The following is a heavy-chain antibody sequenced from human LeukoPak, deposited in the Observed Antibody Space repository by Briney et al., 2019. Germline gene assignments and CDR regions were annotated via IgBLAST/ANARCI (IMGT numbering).Heavy chain of an antibody. J-gene: IGHJ4*02. CDR3: ARHRGSNYASFDS. V-gene: IGHV5-51*01. D-gene: IGHD4-11*01. Sequence: GESLKISCKVSGYSFTSYWIGWVRQMPGKGLEWMGIVSPGDSKTTYSPSFQGQVTISADQSISTAYLQWSSLKASDTAMYYCARHRGSNYASFDSWGQGTPVTVSS. CDR2: VSPGDSKT. CDR1: GYSFTSYW.